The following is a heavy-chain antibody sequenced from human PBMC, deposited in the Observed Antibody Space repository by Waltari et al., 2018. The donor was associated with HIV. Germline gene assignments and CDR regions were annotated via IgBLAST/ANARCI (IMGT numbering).Heavy chain of an antibody. D-gene: IGHD4-4*01. CDR1: GGSMTSSSYY. Sequence: QLQLQESGPGLVKSSETLSLTCTVSGGSMTSSSYYWGWIRQPPGKGLEWIGSMSYSGSNYKKSSLRSRLTISVDTSKNQFSLKLTSVTASDTAVYYCARSFSGYSNYFDPWGQGTLVTVSS. CDR2: MSYSGSN. J-gene: IGHJ5*02. CDR3: ARSFSGYSNYFDP. V-gene: IGHV4-39*01.